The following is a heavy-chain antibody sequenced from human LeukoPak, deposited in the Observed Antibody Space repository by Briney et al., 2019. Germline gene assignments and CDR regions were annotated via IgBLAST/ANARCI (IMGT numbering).Heavy chain of an antibody. CDR3: ARVAMGEHFDY. Sequence: SETLSLTCTVSGGSISSGSYYWSWIRQPAGKGLEWIGRIYTSGSTNHNPSLKSRVTMSVDTSKNQFSLKLSSVTAADTAVYYCARVAMGEHFDYWGQGTLVTVSS. J-gene: IGHJ4*02. D-gene: IGHD3-16*01. V-gene: IGHV4-61*02. CDR2: IYTSGST. CDR1: GGSISSGSYY.